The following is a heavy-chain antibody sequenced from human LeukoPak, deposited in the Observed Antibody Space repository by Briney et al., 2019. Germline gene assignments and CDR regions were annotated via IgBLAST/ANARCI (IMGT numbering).Heavy chain of an antibody. CDR2: IWIAERKK. Sequence: GGALRLFCTASGFTLSCYGLHWVRPAPGEGLEWGVVIWIAERKKYYADSVKGLLTISRDDSKSMLNLQINSMRAEDTAGYYCGKAVAATGDYFFGMYVWGQGTTVTVSS. CDR1: GFTLSCYG. D-gene: IGHD6-19*01. V-gene: IGHV3-33*06. J-gene: IGHJ6*02. CDR3: GKAVAATGDYFFGMYV.